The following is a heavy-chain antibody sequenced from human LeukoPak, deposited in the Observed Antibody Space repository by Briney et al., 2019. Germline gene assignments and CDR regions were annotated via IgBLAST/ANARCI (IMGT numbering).Heavy chain of an antibody. J-gene: IGHJ1*01. D-gene: IGHD6-13*01. CDR2: IYYSGST. CDR3: ARGSSSSRYFQH. V-gene: IGHV4-59*12. CDR1: GGSISSYY. Sequence: SETLSLTCTVSGGSISSYYWSWIRQPPGKGLEWIGYIYYSGSTNNNPSLKNRVTISVDKSKNQFSLKLSSVTAADTAVYYCARGSSSSRYFQHWGQGTLVTVSS.